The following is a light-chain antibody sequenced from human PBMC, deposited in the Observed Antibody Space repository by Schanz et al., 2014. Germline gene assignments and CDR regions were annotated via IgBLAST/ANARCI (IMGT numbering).Light chain of an antibody. J-gene: IGLJ2*01. V-gene: IGLV1-40*01. CDR3: CSYAGSNTVV. CDR2: GNS. Sequence: QSVLTQPPSVSGAPGQRVTISCTGSSSNIGAGYDVHWYQQLPGTAPKLLIYGNSNRPSGVPDRFSGSKSGTSGSLAITGLQAEDEADYYCCSYAGSNTVVFGGGTKLTVL. CDR1: SSNIGAGYD.